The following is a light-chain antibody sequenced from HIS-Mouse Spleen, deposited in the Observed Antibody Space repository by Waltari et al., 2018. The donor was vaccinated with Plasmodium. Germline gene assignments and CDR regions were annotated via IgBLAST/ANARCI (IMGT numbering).Light chain of an antibody. J-gene: IGLJ3*02. V-gene: IGLV5-45*03. CDR1: SGINVGTYR. CDR3: MIWHSSAWV. Sequence: QAVLTQLSSLSASPGASASLTCTLRSGINVGTYRIYCSQQNPGSPPQYPLRYKSDSDKQQGSGVPSRFSGSKDASANAGILLISGLQSEDEADYYCMIWHSSAWVFGGGTKLTVL. CDR2: YKSDSDK.